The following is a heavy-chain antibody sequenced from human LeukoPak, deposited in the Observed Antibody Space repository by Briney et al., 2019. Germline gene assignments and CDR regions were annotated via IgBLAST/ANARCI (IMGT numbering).Heavy chain of an antibody. CDR3: VKDALDFWVDY. J-gene: IGHJ4*02. D-gene: IGHD3/OR15-3a*01. CDR1: GFTFSTYA. CDR2: ISGSGGTT. Sequence: PGGSLRLSCAASGFTFSTYAVNWVRQAPGKGLDWVSGISGSGGTTYYADSVKGRSIISRDNSKNTLYLQMNSLRAEDTAVYYCVKDALDFWVDYWGQGTLVTVSS. V-gene: IGHV3-23*01.